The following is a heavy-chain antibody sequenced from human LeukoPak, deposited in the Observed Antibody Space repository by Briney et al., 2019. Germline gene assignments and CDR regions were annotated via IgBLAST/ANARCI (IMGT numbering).Heavy chain of an antibody. CDR3: ARDLVTVTKGFDI. Sequence: SETLSLTCAVSADSLSSHYWTWIRQPPGKGLEWIGYISYIGSTNYNPSLKSRVTISIDTSKNQFSLKLSSVTAADTAVYYCARDLVTVTKGFDIWGQGTMVSVSS. D-gene: IGHD4-17*01. CDR2: ISYIGST. V-gene: IGHV4-59*11. J-gene: IGHJ3*02. CDR1: ADSLSSHY.